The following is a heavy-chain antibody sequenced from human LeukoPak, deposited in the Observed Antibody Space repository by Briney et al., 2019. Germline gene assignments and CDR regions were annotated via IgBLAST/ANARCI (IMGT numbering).Heavy chain of an antibody. CDR2: ICYSGTT. Sequence: SETLSLTCTFSGDSIRSYYWSWIRQPPGKGLEWLGYICYSGTTNYNPSLKSRLTMSLDTSKKQLSLRLTSVTAADTAVYYCARHLRSFPDCWGQGTLVTVSS. J-gene: IGHJ4*02. CDR1: GDSIRSYY. V-gene: IGHV4-59*08. CDR3: ARHLRSFPDC. D-gene: IGHD3-3*02.